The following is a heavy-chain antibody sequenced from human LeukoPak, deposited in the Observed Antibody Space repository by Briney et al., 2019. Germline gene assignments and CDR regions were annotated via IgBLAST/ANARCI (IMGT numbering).Heavy chain of an antibody. Sequence: PSETLSLTCTVSGGSISGYYWSWIRQPAGKGLEWIGRIYTSGTANYNPSLKSRVTISVDTSKNQFSLKLSSVTAADTAVYYCARAGNYYTSGSYLGYWGQGTLVTVSS. CDR3: ARAGNYYTSGSYLGY. CDR1: GGSISGYY. J-gene: IGHJ4*02. CDR2: IYTSGTA. D-gene: IGHD3-10*01. V-gene: IGHV4-4*07.